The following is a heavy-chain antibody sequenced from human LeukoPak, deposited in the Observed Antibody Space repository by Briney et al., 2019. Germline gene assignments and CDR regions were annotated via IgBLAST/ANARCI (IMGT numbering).Heavy chain of an antibody. Sequence: PSETLSLTCNVSGGSLNNSYWSWIRQPPGKGLEWLGSIYYAGRTNYNPSLKSRVTVSVDTSKNQFSPKLTSVTAADTAVYYCARAWGFVDYWGQGTLVTVSS. J-gene: IGHJ4*02. V-gene: IGHV4-59*01. CDR2: IYYAGRT. CDR3: ARAWGFVDY. D-gene: IGHD7-27*01. CDR1: GGSLNNSY.